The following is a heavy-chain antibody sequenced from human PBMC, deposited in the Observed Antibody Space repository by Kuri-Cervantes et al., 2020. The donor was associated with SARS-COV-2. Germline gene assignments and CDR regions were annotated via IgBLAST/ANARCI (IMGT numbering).Heavy chain of an antibody. J-gene: IGHJ2*01. D-gene: IGHD5-18*01. V-gene: IGHV4-59*08. CDR2: VHSSGST. CDR3: ARRPREEDHSFHWYFDL. Sequence: SETLSLTCSVSRGSITSHGSITSNFWTWIRQPPGRGLEWIGDVHSSGSTNYNPSLESRVTISTDTSKNQFSLRLSSVTAADTAMYYCARRPREEDHSFHWYFDLWGRGTLVTVSS. CDR1: RGSITSHGSITSNF.